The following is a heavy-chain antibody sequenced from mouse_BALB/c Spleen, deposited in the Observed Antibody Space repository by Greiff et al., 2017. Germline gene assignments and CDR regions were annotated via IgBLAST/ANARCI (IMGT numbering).Heavy chain of an antibody. CDR1: GFTFSSYA. J-gene: IGHJ2*01. CDR2: ISSGGST. V-gene: IGHV5-6-5*01. CDR3: ARGSTSFDY. D-gene: IGHD5-1*01. Sequence: EVQVVESGGGLVKPGGSLKLSCAASGFTFSSYAMSWVRQTPEKRLEWVASISSGGSTYYPDSVKGRFTISRDNARNILYLQMSSLRSEDTAMYYCARGSTSFDYWGQGTTLTVSS.